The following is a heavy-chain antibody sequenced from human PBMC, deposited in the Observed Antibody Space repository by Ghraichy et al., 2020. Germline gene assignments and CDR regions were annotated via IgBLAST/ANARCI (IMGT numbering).Heavy chain of an antibody. Sequence: SETLSLNCSVSGGSISSGRYYWGWIRQPPGKGLEWIGSIYYIGSTYSNPSLKSRVTISGDTSKNQFSLKLDSVTAADTAVYFCARIGIQQPGDYWGQGTLVTVSS. CDR2: IYYIGST. D-gene: IGHD5-18*01. V-gene: IGHV4-39*01. CDR3: ARIGIQQPGDY. CDR1: GGSISSGRYY. J-gene: IGHJ4*02.